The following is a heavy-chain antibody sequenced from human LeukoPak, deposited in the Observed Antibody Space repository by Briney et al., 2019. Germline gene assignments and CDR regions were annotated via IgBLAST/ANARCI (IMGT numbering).Heavy chain of an antibody. J-gene: IGHJ4*03. CDR1: GFTFSGST. V-gene: IGHV3-73*01. Sequence: GGSQTLFCAASGFTFSGSTMHWVRQASGKGLEWVGRIRSKVNSYATAYVASVTGRFIISRDDSKNTAYLQMNSLKTEDTAVYYCTAGYCGSTNCYIDYWEHGTPFTVSS. CDR2: IRSKVNSYAT. CDR3: TAGYCGSTNCYIDY. D-gene: IGHD2-2*02.